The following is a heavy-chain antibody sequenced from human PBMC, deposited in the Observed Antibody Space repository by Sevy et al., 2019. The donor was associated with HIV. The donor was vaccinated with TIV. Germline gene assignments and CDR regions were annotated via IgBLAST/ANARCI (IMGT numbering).Heavy chain of an antibody. V-gene: IGHV4-34*01. CDR1: GASFRNFY. Sequence: SETLSLTCAVYGASFRNFYWSWIRQSPGKGLEWIGEIHHSGSTNFNPSLESRVTMSEDKSKSQYSLKLRSETAADTAVYYCARGRPLIEFDSSGYFFDSWGPGTLVTVSS. CDR2: IHHSGST. CDR3: ARGRPLIEFDSSGYFFDS. J-gene: IGHJ4*02. D-gene: IGHD3-22*01.